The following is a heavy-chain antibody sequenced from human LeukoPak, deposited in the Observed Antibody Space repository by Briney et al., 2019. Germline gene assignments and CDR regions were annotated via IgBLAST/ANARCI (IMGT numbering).Heavy chain of an antibody. J-gene: IGHJ4*02. V-gene: IGHV4-39*07. CDR3: ARVAAAAYDY. CDR2: IYYSGST. D-gene: IGHD6-13*01. CDR1: GGSISSSSHY. Sequence: KPSETLSLTCTVSGGSISSSSHYWGWIRQPPGKGLEWIGSIYYSGSTNYNPSLKSRVTISVDTSKNQFSLKLSSVTAADTAVYYCARVAAAAYDYRGQGTLVTVSS.